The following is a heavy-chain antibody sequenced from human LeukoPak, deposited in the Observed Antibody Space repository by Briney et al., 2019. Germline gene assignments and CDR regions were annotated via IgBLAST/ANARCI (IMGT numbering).Heavy chain of an antibody. CDR2: IKDDGSDK. D-gene: IGHD3-10*01. J-gene: IGHJ4*02. Sequence: RTGGSLRLSCAASGFTFSSVWMSWGRQAPGKGLEWVANIKDDGSDKYYVDSVKGRFTISRDNAVNSLYLQMNVLRAEDTAFYYCATSETVRGTFSYWGQGTLVTVSS. V-gene: IGHV3-7*05. CDR3: ATSETVRGTFSY. CDR1: GFTFSSVW.